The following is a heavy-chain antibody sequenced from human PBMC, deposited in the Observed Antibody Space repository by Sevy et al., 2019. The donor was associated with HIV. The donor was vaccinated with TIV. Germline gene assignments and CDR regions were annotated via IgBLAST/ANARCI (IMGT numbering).Heavy chain of an antibody. J-gene: IGHJ4*02. CDR3: ARESRGYSSSWYGY. CDR1: GFTFGSYG. D-gene: IGHD6-13*01. V-gene: IGHV3-30*19. Sequence: GGSLRLSCAASGFTFGSYGMHWVRQAPGKGLEWVAVISYDGSNKYYADSVKGRFTISRDNSKNTLYLQMNSLRAEDTAVYYCARESRGYSSSWYGYWGQGTLVTVSS. CDR2: ISYDGSNK.